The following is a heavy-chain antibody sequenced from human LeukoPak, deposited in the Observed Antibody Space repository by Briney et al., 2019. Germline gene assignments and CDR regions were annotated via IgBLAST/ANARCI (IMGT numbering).Heavy chain of an antibody. CDR3: ARDLSWSDYNWFDP. D-gene: IGHD6-13*01. CDR1: GFTFSSYS. V-gene: IGHV3-21*01. CDR2: ISSSSSYI. Sequence: GGSLRLSCAASGFTFSSYSMNWVRQAPGKGLEWVSSISSSSSYIYYADSVKGRFTISRDNAKNSLYLRMNSLRAEDTAVYYCARDLSWSDYNWFDPWGQGTLVTVSS. J-gene: IGHJ5*02.